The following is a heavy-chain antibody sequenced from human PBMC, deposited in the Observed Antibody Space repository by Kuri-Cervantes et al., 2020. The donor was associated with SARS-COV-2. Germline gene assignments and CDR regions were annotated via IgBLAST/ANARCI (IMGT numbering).Heavy chain of an antibody. CDR3: TTLIDY. CDR2: VRGKANNYAT. J-gene: IGHJ4*02. CDR1: GFLFSASA. V-gene: IGHV3-73*01. Sequence: LSLTCALTGFLFSASAILWVRQGSGKGLVWVGRVRGKANNYATAYAASVKGRFTISRDDSKNMAYLQMNSLKTEDTAVYYCTTLIDYWGQGALVTVSS.